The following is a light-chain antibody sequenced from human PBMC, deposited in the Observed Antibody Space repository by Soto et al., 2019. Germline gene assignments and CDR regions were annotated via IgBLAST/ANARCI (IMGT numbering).Light chain of an antibody. CDR1: NRELGSYNL. Sequence: QSALTQPASVSGSPGQAMTISCPGTNRELGSYNLVSWFQQPPGQLPTVMSYEGTKRPSGVSDRFSGSKSDNTGSLTISGLQAEQEGDYYCCSYAGDYMFVFGTGTKVTVL. V-gene: IGLV2-23*01. CDR3: CSYAGDYMFV. J-gene: IGLJ1*01. CDR2: EGT.